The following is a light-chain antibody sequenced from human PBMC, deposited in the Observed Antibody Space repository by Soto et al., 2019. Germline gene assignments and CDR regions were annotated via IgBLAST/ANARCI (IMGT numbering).Light chain of an antibody. CDR1: QSVSSY. Sequence: IVLTQSPATLSLSARARATLSCRASQSVSSYLAWYQQKPGQAPRLLTYDASNRATGIPARFSGSGSGTDFTLTSSSLEPEDFAVYYFQQRSNWPPYTFGQGTKVHIK. CDR3: QQRSNWPPYT. CDR2: DAS. V-gene: IGKV3-11*01. J-gene: IGKJ2*01.